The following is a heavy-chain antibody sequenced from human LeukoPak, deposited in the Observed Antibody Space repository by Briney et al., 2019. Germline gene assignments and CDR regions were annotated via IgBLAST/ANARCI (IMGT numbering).Heavy chain of an antibody. CDR1: GGSISSSSYY. CDR2: IYYSGST. V-gene: IGHV4-39*07. Sequence: PSETLSLTCTVSGGSISSSSYYWGWIRQPPGKGLEWIGSIYYSGSTYYNPSLKSRVNISVDTSKNQFSLKLSSVTAADTAVYYCARDSVAGYYDSSGFVDYWGQGTLVTVSS. D-gene: IGHD3-22*01. CDR3: ARDSVAGYYDSSGFVDY. J-gene: IGHJ4*02.